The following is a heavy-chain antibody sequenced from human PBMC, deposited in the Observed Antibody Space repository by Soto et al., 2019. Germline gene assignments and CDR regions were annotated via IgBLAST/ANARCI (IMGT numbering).Heavy chain of an antibody. V-gene: IGHV4-61*01. Sequence: PSETLSLTCTVSGGSVSSGSYYWSWIRQPPGKGLEWIGYIYYSGSTNYNPSLKSRVTISVDTSKNQFSLKLSSVTAADTAVYYCVRSGDFWSGYPLWGQGTLVTVSS. CDR2: IYYSGST. CDR1: GGSVSSGSYY. CDR3: VRSGDFWSGYPL. J-gene: IGHJ4*02. D-gene: IGHD3-3*01.